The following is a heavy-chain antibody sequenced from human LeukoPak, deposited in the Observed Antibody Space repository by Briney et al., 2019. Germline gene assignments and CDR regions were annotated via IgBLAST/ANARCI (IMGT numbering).Heavy chain of an antibody. D-gene: IGHD5-12*01. CDR2: IYYSGST. CDR3: ARGRGYDYPFYYYYYGMDV. J-gene: IGHJ6*02. CDR1: GGSISSYY. V-gene: IGHV4-59*01. Sequence: PSETLSLTCTVSGGSISSYYWSWIRQPSGKGLEWIGYIYYSGSTNYNPSLKSRVTISVDTSKNQFSLKLSSVTAADTAVYYCARGRGYDYPFYYYYYGMDVWGQGTTVTVSS.